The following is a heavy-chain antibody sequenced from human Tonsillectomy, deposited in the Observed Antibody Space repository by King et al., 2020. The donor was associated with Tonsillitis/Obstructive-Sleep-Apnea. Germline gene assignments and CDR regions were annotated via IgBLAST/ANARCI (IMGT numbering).Heavy chain of an antibody. CDR2: IIPIFGTA. CDR3: ARGAGSSAPPSFDY. Sequence: QLVQSGAEVKKPGSSVKGYCKASGGTFSSYAISWVRQAPGKWLDWMCGIIPIFGTANYAQKFQGRVTITADESTSTAYMELSRLRSEDTAVYYCARGAGSSAPPSFDYWGQGTLVTVSS. V-gene: IGHV1-69*12. J-gene: IGHJ4*02. D-gene: IGHD6-6*01. CDR1: GGTFSSYA.